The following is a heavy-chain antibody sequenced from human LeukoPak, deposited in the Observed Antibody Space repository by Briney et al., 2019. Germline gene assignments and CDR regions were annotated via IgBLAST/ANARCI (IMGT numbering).Heavy chain of an antibody. CDR2: IYRTVDT. Sequence: GGSLRLSCAASGFTVSTNYMSWVRQAPGKGREGVSIIYRTVDTYYAASVKGRFTISTANSTTTLYLQMNRLRVEDTAVYYCARDKRYCSSGRCWGVQFGPWGQGTLVTVSS. D-gene: IGHD2-15*01. CDR1: GFTVSTNY. CDR3: ARDKRYCSSGRCWGVQFGP. V-gene: IGHV3-66*01. J-gene: IGHJ5*02.